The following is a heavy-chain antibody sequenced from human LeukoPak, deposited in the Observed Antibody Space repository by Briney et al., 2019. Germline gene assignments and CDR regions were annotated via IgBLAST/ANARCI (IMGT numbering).Heavy chain of an antibody. D-gene: IGHD4-17*01. CDR3: ASFGYGAPFDY. Sequence: SETLSLTCTVSGGSISSYSWTWIRQPPGKGLEWIGYISYSGSTNYNPSLKSRVTISVDTSKNQFSLKLSSVTAADTAVYYCASFGYGAPFDYWGQGTLVTVSS. J-gene: IGHJ4*02. CDR1: GGSISSYS. CDR2: ISYSGST. V-gene: IGHV4-59*01.